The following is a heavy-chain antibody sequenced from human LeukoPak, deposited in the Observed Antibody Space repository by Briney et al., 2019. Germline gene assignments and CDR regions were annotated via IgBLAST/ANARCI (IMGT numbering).Heavy chain of an antibody. J-gene: IGHJ4*02. Sequence: GGSLRLSCAASGFTFTSYEMHWVRQAPGKGLEWVSYISSSGSTMYYTDSVKGRFTISRDNAKDSLYLQMNSLRAEDTAVYYCARDPGSGYEEHFDYWGQGTLVTVSS. V-gene: IGHV3-48*03. CDR2: ISSSGSTM. CDR3: ARDPGSGYEEHFDY. CDR1: GFTFTSYE. D-gene: IGHD5-12*01.